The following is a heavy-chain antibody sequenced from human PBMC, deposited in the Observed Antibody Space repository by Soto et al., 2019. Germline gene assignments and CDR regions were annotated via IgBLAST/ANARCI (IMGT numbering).Heavy chain of an antibody. J-gene: IGHJ3*02. Sequence: SGPTLVNPTHTLTLTCTFSGFSLSTSGMCVSWIRQPPGKALEWLARIDWDDDKYYSTSLKTRLTISKDTSKNQVVLTMTNMDPVDTATYYCARIDSSGYYYLDAFDIWGQGTMVTVSS. CDR2: IDWDDDK. V-gene: IGHV2-70*11. CDR3: ARIDSSGYYYLDAFDI. CDR1: GFSLSTSGMC. D-gene: IGHD3-22*01.